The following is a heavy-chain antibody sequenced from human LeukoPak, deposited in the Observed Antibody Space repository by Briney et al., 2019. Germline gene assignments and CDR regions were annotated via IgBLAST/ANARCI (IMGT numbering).Heavy chain of an antibody. J-gene: IGHJ6*03. CDR1: EFSVGSNY. CDR2: ISSSSSYI. CDR3: ARGAYYYMDV. Sequence: GGSLRLSCAASEFSVGSNYMTWVRQAPGKGLEWVSSISSSSSYIYYADSVKGRFTISRDNAKNSLYLQMNSLRAEDTAVYYCARGAYYYMDVWGKGTTVTISS. V-gene: IGHV3-21*04.